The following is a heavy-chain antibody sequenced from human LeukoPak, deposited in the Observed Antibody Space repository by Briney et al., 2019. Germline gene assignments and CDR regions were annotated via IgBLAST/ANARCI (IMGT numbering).Heavy chain of an antibody. CDR1: GGSISSYY. D-gene: IGHD2-2*01. CDR2: IYTSGST. Sequence: SSETLSLTCTVSGGSISSYYWSWIRQPAGKGLEWIGRIYTSGSTNYNPSLKSRVTISVDTSKNQFSLKLSSVTAADTAVYYCARDYCSSTSCSDAFDIWGQGTMVTVSS. J-gene: IGHJ3*02. V-gene: IGHV4-4*07. CDR3: ARDYCSSTSCSDAFDI.